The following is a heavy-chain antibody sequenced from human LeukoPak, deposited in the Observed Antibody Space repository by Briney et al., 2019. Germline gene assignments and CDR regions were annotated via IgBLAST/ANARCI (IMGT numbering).Heavy chain of an antibody. CDR1: GFTFSSYS. CDR3: ARELTAMDE. D-gene: IGHD5-18*01. Sequence: GGSLRLSCAASGFTFSSYSINWVRQAPGKGLEWVSYISSSSTTIYYADSVKGRFTISRDNAKNSLYLQMNSLRAEDTAVYYCARELTAMDEWGQGTMVTVSS. J-gene: IGHJ3*01. V-gene: IGHV3-48*04. CDR2: ISSSSTTI.